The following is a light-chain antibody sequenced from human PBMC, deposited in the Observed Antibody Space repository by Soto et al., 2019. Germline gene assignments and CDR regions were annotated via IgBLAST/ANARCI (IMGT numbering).Light chain of an antibody. CDR3: SSYTSSSTLV. V-gene: IGLV2-14*01. Sequence: QSALTQPASVSGSPGQSITISCTGTSSDVGGYNYVSWYQQHPGKAPKFMIYDVSNRPSGVSNRFSGSKSGNTASLTISGLQAEDEADYYCSSYTSSSTLVFGTG. CDR1: SSDVGGYNY. CDR2: DVS. J-gene: IGLJ1*01.